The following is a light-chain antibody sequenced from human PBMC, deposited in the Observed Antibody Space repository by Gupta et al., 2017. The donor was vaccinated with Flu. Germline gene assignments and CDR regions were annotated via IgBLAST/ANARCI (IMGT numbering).Light chain of an antibody. V-gene: IGLV3-21*02. CDR3: QVWDITSDQRS. J-gene: IGLJ2*01. Sequence: SYVLTQPPSVSVAPGQTARISCGGNSIGRKSVHWYQQKPGQAPVLVVYDDFDRPAGIPERFAGSNAGNAANLNITGVEAGDEADYYGQVWDITSDQRSFGGGTKLTVL. CDR1: SIGRKS. CDR2: DDF.